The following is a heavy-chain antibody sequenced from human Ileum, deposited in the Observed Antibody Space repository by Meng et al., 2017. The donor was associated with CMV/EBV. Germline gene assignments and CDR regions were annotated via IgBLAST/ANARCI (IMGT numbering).Heavy chain of an antibody. J-gene: IGHJ4*02. V-gene: IGHV4-4*07. D-gene: IGHD3-3*01. CDR1: GGAMSSYY. Sequence: QVELQWSGTGLVKPAATLSLTGTVYGGAMSSYYCVLIRQPDGRGLEWRGRIYTSGSSNYNSALKSRVTMSVDTSKNQFSMKLNSVTAADTAVYYCSMEWPTDLGRARDYWGQGTLVTVSS. CDR3: SMEWPTDLGRARDY. CDR2: IYTSGSS.